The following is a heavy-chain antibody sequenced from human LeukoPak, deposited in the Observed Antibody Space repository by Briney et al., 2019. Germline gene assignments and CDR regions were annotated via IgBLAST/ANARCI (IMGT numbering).Heavy chain of an antibody. V-gene: IGHV1-8*01. CDR1: GYTFTSYD. Sequence: ASVKVSCKASGYTFTSYDINWVRQATGQGLEWMGWMNPNSGNTGYAQKFQGRVTMTRNTSISTAYMELSSLRSEDTAVYYCATSAPYSGSYYVGAYYYMDVWGKGTTVTVSS. CDR3: ATSAPYSGSYYVGAYYYMDV. D-gene: IGHD1-26*01. CDR2: MNPNSGNT. J-gene: IGHJ6*03.